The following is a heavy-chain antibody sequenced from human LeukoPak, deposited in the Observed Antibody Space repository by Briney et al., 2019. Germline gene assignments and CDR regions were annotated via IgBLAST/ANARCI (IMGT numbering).Heavy chain of an antibody. V-gene: IGHV3-23*01. D-gene: IGHD4-17*01. J-gene: IGHJ6*03. CDR2: ISGSGGST. Sequence: GSLILSCAASGFTFSSYGMSWVRQAPGKGLEWVSAISGSGGSTYYADSVKGRFTISRDNSKNTLYLQMNSLRAEDTAVYYCAKGGTVTTFHYYYYMDVWGKGTTVTISS. CDR3: AKGGTVTTFHYYYYMDV. CDR1: GFTFSSYG.